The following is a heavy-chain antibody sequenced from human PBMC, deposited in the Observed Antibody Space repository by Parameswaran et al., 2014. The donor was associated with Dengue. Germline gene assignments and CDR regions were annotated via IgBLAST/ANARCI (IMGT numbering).Heavy chain of an antibody. CDR3: AKPLYCSGGSCYWFDP. Sequence: WIRQPPGKGLEWVSYISSSSSTTYYADSVKGRFTISRDNAKNSLYLQMNSLRDEDTAVYYCAKPLYCSGGSCYWFDPWGQGTLVTVSS. CDR2: ISSSSSTT. J-gene: IGHJ5*02. D-gene: IGHD2-15*01. V-gene: IGHV3-48*02.